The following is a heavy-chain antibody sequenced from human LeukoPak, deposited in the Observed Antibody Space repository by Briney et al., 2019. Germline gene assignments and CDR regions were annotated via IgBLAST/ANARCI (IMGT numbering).Heavy chain of an antibody. CDR1: GFTFSESW. CDR2: IKEDGSQK. J-gene: IGHJ6*04. V-gene: IGHV3-7*01. D-gene: IGHD1-1*01. CDR3: ATYTNWVAGDV. Sequence: PGGSLRLSCAASGFTFSESWMSWVRQAPGQGLEWVAAIKEDGSQKDYVDSVKGRFTISRDNAKNSLYLQMNSLRAEDTAVYYCATYTNWVAGDVWGKGTTVTVSS.